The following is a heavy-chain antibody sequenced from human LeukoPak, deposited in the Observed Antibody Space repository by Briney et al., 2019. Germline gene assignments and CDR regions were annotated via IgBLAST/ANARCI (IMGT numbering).Heavy chain of an antibody. J-gene: IGHJ4*02. CDR3: ARDTLGPSDY. Sequence: PGGSLRLSCAASGFTFSFYWMSWVRQAPGKGLEWAANIKPDGSEKYYVASVKGRFTISRDNARDSLYLQMNSLRAEDTAVYYCARDTLGPSDYWGQGTLVTVSS. CDR2: IKPDGSEK. CDR1: GFTFSFYW. V-gene: IGHV3-7*05.